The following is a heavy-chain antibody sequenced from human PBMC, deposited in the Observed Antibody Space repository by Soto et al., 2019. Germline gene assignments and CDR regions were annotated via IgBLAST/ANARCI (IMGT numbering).Heavy chain of an antibody. CDR3: TTGRSDSGPLDYGDYLTFWY. V-gene: IGHV3-15*01. CDR1: GFTFSNAW. D-gene: IGHD4-17*01. CDR2: IKSKTDGGTT. Sequence: GGSLRLSCAASGFTFSNAWMSWVRQAPGKGLEWVGRIKSKTDGGTTDYAAPVKGRFTISRDDSKNTLYLQMNSLKTEDTAVYYCTTGRSDSGPLDYGDYLTFWYWGQGTLVTVSS. J-gene: IGHJ4*02.